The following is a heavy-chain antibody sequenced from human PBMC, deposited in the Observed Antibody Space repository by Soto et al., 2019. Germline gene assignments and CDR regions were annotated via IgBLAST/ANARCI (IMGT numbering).Heavy chain of an antibody. Sequence: PSETLSLTCAVSGYSISSGYYWGWLRQPPGKGLGGIGSIYHGGSTYYNPSLNSRVTLSIDMTNNHVSLILNSVTAADTAVYYCARVGPWVPYYYDSSPYTFENWFDPWGQGTLVTVPQ. V-gene: IGHV4-38-2*01. CDR2: IYHGGST. CDR3: ARVGPWVPYYYDSSPYTFENWFDP. J-gene: IGHJ5*02. D-gene: IGHD3-22*01. CDR1: GYSISSGYY.